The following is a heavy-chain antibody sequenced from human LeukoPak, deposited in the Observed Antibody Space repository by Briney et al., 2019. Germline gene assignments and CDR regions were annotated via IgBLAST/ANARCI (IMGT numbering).Heavy chain of an antibody. CDR2: ITAYNDNT. D-gene: IGHD6-13*01. J-gene: IGHJ4*02. CDR1: GYTFTSYG. CDR3: ARDLRRGSSSWYVSGGDY. V-gene: IGHV1-18*01. Sequence: ASVKVSCKASGYTFTSYGISWVRQAPGQGLEWMVWITAYNDNTYYAQKLQGRVTMTTDTSTSTAYMELRSLRSDDTAVYYCARDLRRGSSSWYVSGGDYWGQGTLVTVSS.